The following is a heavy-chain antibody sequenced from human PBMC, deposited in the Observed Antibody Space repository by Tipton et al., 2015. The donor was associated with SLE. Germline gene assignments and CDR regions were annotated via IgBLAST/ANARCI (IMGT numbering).Heavy chain of an antibody. Sequence: SLRLSCAASGFTFSSYSMNWVRQAPGKGLEWVSYISSSSSTIYYADSVKGRFTISRDNAKNSLYLQMNSLRAEDTAVYYCARDSPILHSSRFAFDIWGQGTMVTVSS. CDR3: ARDSPILHSSRFAFDI. CDR2: ISSSSSTI. CDR1: GFTFSSYS. J-gene: IGHJ3*02. V-gene: IGHV3-48*01. D-gene: IGHD6-13*01.